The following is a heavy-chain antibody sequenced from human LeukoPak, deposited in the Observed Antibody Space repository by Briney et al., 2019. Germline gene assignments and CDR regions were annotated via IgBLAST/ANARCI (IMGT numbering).Heavy chain of an antibody. CDR2: ISSSGSTI. CDR3: ASRSPGDSSGWYAPLD. CDR1: GFIFSDYY. J-gene: IGHJ4*02. Sequence: GGSLRLSCAASGFIFSDYYMSWIRQAPGKGLEWVSYISSSGSTIYYADSVKGRFTISRDNAKNSLYLQMNSLRAEDTAVYYCASRSPGDSSGWYAPLDWGQGTLVTVSS. V-gene: IGHV3-11*04. D-gene: IGHD6-19*01.